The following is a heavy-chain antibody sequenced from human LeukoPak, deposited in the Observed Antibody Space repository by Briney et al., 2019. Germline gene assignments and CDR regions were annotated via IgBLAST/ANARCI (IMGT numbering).Heavy chain of an antibody. Sequence: GGSLRLSCAASGFTFGNFWMHWIRQGPGKGLLWVARINGDGSYADYAESVQGRFTVSRDNAKNTLYLQMDSLRVEDTAVYYCVSGTAAVAPAMTYSCRGTLVTVSS. CDR2: INGDGSYA. J-gene: IGHJ4*02. D-gene: IGHD2-15*01. CDR3: VSGTAAVAPAMTY. CDR1: GFTFGNFW. V-gene: IGHV3-74*01.